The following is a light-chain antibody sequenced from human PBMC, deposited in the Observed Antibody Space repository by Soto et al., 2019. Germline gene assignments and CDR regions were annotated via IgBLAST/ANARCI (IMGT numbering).Light chain of an antibody. Sequence: DIQLTQSPSSLSASVGDRVTITCQASEDITNYLNWYQQKPGKAPRVLIYDASNLQTGVPSRSSASGSGTDFTLTITNLQPEDIATYYCQHYHNVPPWTFGRGTRVELK. CDR2: DAS. CDR1: EDITNY. CDR3: QHYHNVPPWT. V-gene: IGKV1-33*01. J-gene: IGKJ1*01.